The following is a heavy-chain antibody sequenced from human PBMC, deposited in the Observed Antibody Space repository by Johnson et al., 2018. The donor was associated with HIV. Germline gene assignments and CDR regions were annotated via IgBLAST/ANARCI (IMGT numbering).Heavy chain of an antibody. V-gene: IGHV3-30-3*01. J-gene: IGHJ3*02. D-gene: IGHD2-8*01. Sequence: QVQLVESGGGVVQSGRSLRLSCAASGFTFSSYAMHWVRQAPGKGLEWVAVISYDGSNKYFADSVKGRFTISRDNSKNTLHLQMNSLRPEDTAVYYCARNSGNGLVLRGDAFDMWGQGTMVTVSS. CDR1: GFTFSSYA. CDR2: ISYDGSNK. CDR3: ARNSGNGLVLRGDAFDM.